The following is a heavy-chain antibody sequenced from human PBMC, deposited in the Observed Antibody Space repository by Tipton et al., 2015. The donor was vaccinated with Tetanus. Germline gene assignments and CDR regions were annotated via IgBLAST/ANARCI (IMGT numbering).Heavy chain of an antibody. Sequence: LRLSCTAAGASISSYYWSWIRQPPGKGLEWVGYISNSGVTNYNPSLKSRVTISLDTSKNHFSLRLSAVTAADTAVYFCARHYNYPAIFDFWGQGTLVTVSS. D-gene: IGHD1-1*01. CDR3: ARHYNYPAIFDF. CDR2: ISNSGVT. V-gene: IGHV4-59*01. CDR1: GASISSYY. J-gene: IGHJ4*02.